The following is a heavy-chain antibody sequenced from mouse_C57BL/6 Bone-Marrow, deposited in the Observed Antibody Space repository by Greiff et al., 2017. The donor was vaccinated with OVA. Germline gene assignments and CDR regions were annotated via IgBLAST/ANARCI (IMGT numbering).Heavy chain of an antibody. V-gene: IGHV1-82*01. J-gene: IGHJ1*03. Sequence: QVQLQQSGPELVKPGASVKISCKASGYAFSSSWMNWVKQRPGKGLEWIGRIYPGDGDTNYNGKFKGKATLTADKSSSTAYRQLSSLTSEDSAVYFCARSFDVWGTGTTVTVSS. CDR1: GYAFSSSW. CDR3: ARSFDV. CDR2: IYPGDGDT.